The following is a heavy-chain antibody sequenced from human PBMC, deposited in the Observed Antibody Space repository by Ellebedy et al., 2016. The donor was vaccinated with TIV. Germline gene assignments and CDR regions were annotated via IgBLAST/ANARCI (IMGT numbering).Heavy chain of an antibody. D-gene: IGHD1-26*01. J-gene: IGHJ4*02. Sequence: ASVKVSCKVSGYTLTELSMHWVRQAPGKGLEWMGGFDPEDGETIYAQKFQGRVTMTEDTSTDTAYMELSSLRSEDTAVYYCATGFWELLDLHYWGQGTLVTVSS. CDR3: ATGFWELLDLHY. CDR2: FDPEDGET. CDR1: GYTLTELS. V-gene: IGHV1-24*01.